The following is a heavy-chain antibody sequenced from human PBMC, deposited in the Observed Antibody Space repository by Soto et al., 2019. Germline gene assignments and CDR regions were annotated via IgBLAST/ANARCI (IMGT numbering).Heavy chain of an antibody. Sequence: SETLSLTCAVYGGSFSGYYWSWIRQPPGKGLEWIGEINHSGSTNYNPSLKSRVTISVDTSKNQFSLKLSSVTAADTAVYYCAREGRSSSMLYWYDPWGQVTLVTVPP. CDR2: INHSGST. J-gene: IGHJ5*02. CDR1: GGSFSGYY. D-gene: IGHD6-13*01. CDR3: AREGRSSSMLYWYDP. V-gene: IGHV4-34*01.